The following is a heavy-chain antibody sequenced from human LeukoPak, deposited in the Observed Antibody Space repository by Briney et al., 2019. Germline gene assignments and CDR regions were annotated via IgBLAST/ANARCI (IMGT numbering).Heavy chain of an antibody. V-gene: IGHV6-1*01. Sequence: SQTLSLTCAISGDSVSSDSAAWNWIRQSPSGGLEWLAMTYFRSKWYYDYALAVKGRITINPDTSKNQFSLQLNSVTPEDTAVYFCARDPIGGSTIFDSWGQGTLVTVSS. D-gene: IGHD1-26*01. J-gene: IGHJ4*02. CDR3: ARDPIGGSTIFDS. CDR1: GDSVSSDSAA. CDR2: TYFRSKWYY.